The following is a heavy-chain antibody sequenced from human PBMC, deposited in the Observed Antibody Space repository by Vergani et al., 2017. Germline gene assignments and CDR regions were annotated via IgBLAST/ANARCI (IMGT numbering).Heavy chain of an antibody. CDR3: AGDPDIVVVPAAPYYYYYYGMDV. CDR2: ISAYNGNT. Sequence: QVQLVQSGAEVKKPGASVKVSCKASGYTFTSYGISWVRQAPGQGLEWMGWISAYNGNTNYAQKLQGRVTITTDTSTSTAYMELRSLRSDDTAVYYCAGDPDIVVVPAAPYYYYYYGMDVWGQGTTFTVSS. V-gene: IGHV1-18*04. CDR1: GYTFTSYG. D-gene: IGHD2-2*01. J-gene: IGHJ6*02.